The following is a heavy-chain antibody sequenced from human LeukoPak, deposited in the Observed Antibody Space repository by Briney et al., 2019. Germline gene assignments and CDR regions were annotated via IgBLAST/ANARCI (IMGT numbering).Heavy chain of an antibody. Sequence: GGSLRLSCAASGFTFSDYYMSWIRQAPGKGLEWVSYISSSGSTIYYADSVKGRFTISRDNAKNSLYLQMNSLRAEDTAVYYCARRDCSGRSCYFDYWGQGTLVTVSS. V-gene: IGHV3-11*01. CDR1: GFTFSDYY. CDR2: ISSSGSTI. CDR3: ARRDCSGRSCYFDY. D-gene: IGHD2-15*01. J-gene: IGHJ4*02.